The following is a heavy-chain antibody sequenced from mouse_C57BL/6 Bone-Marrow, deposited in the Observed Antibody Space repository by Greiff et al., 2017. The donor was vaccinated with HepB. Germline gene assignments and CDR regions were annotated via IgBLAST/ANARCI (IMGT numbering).Heavy chain of an antibody. CDR1: GFTFSSNA. D-gene: IGHD1-1*01. CDR2: ISDGVSYT. V-gene: IGHV5-4*01. CDR3: ARDPTTVVATPYAMDY. Sequence: EVQLVESGGGLVKPGGSLKLSCAASGFTFSSNAMSWVRQTPEKRLEWVATISDGVSYTYYPDNVKGRFTISRDNAKNNLYLQMSHLKSEDTAMYYCARDPTTVVATPYAMDYWGQGTSVTVSS. J-gene: IGHJ4*01.